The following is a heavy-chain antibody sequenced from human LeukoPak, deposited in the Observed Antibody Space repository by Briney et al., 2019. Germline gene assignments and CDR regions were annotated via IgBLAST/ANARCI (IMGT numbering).Heavy chain of an antibody. CDR1: RGSISGYS. V-gene: IGHV4-59*01. D-gene: IGHD4/OR15-4a*01. Sequence: SETLSLTCTVSRGSISGYSWSWIRESPGGGLECIVYIYYSWDTAYNPSLRSRVTLSVDTSKNQFSLQLRSVTTADTAVYYCVRGPYGASISKWFDPWGQGTQVIVSP. J-gene: IGHJ5*02. CDR3: VRGPYGASISKWFDP. CDR2: IYYSWDT.